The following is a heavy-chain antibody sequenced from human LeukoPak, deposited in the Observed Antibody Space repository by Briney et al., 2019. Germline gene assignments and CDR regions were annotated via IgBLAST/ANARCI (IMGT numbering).Heavy chain of an antibody. V-gene: IGHV4-59*01. CDR3: ARCTLATEDRGSGMDV. Sequence: SETLSLTCTVSGGSISNYYWSWIRQPSGKGLEWIGNIYHSGRTNYNPSLKSRVTISIDTSNNQFSLNLRFVTAADTAVYYCARCTLATEDRGSGMDVWGQGTTVTVSS. CDR2: IYHSGRT. J-gene: IGHJ6*02. D-gene: IGHD3-10*01. CDR1: GGSISNYY.